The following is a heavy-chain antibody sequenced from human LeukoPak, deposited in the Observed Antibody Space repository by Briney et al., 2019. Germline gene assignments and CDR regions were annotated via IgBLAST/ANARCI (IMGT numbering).Heavy chain of an antibody. Sequence: ASVKVSCKASGYTFTSYGISWVRQAPGQGLEWMGWISAYNGNTDYAQNLQGRLTMTTDTSTSTAYMELRSLRSDDTAVYYCARDTPSYYGGSGKNLWGQGTLVTVSS. J-gene: IGHJ5*02. V-gene: IGHV1-18*01. CDR1: GYTFTSYG. CDR2: ISAYNGNT. D-gene: IGHD3-10*01. CDR3: ARDTPSYYGGSGKNL.